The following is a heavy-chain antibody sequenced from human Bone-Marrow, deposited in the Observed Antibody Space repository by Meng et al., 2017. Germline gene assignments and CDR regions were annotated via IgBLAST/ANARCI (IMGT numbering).Heavy chain of an antibody. D-gene: IGHD3-3*01. Sequence: SGPTLVKPTQTLTLTCTFSGFPLSTSGMRVSWIRQPPGKALEWLARIDWDDDKFYSTSLKTRLTISKDTSKNQVVLTMTNMDPVDTATYYCARNLFEGTVDYSMDVWGQGTTVTVSS. CDR2: IDWDDDK. V-gene: IGHV2-70*04. CDR1: GFPLSTSGMR. J-gene: IGHJ6*02. CDR3: ARNLFEGTVDYSMDV.